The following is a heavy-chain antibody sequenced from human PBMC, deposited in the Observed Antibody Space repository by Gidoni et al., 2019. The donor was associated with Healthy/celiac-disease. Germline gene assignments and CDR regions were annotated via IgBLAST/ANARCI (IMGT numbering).Heavy chain of an antibody. CDR1: GGSFSGYY. V-gene: IGHV4-34*01. Sequence: QLQQWGAGLMQPSETLSLTCAVYGGSFSGYYWSWLRQPPGKGLEWIGEIHHSGSTNYNPSLKRRVTISVDTSKNQFSLKLSSVTAADTAVYYCARRYSSGLDYWGQGTLVTVSS. CDR2: IHHSGST. D-gene: IGHD6-19*01. J-gene: IGHJ4*02. CDR3: ARRYSSGLDY.